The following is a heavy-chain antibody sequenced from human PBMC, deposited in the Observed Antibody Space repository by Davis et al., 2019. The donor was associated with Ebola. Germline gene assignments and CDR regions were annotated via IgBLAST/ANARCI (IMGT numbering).Heavy chain of an antibody. J-gene: IGHJ6*02. CDR2: INPNSGGT. CDR1: GYTFTGYY. CDR3: ARPDYYYGMDV. V-gene: IGHV1-2*02. Sequence: ASVKVSCKASGYTFTGYYMHWVRQAPGQGLEWMGWINPNSGGTNYAQKFQGRVTMTRDTSTSTVYMELSSLRSEDTAAYYCARPDYYYGMDVWGQGTTVTVSS.